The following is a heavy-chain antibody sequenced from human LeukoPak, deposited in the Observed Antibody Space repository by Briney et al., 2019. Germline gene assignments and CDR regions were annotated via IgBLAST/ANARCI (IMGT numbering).Heavy chain of an antibody. J-gene: IGHJ4*02. D-gene: IGHD3-16*01. Sequence: LSLTCTVSGGSISSSTYYWGWIRQAPGKGLEWVSYISSSGSTIYYADSVKGRFTISRDNAKNSLYLQMNSLRAEDTAVYYCARESTLDYWGQGTLVTVSS. CDR1: GGSISSSTYY. CDR3: ARESTLDY. V-gene: IGHV3-11*01. CDR2: ISSSGSTI.